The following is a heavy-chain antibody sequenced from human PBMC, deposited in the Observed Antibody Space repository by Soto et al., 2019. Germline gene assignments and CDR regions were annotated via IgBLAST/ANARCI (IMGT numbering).Heavy chain of an antibody. J-gene: IGHJ3*02. CDR3: ARGGYSYGPKQNDAFDI. CDR1: GGTFSSYA. Sequence: ASVKVSCKASGGTFSSYAISWVRQASGQGLEWMGGIIPIFGTANYAQKFQGRVTITADESTSTAYMELSRLRSDDTAVYYCARGGYSYGPKQNDAFDIWGQGTMVTVSS. V-gene: IGHV1-69*13. CDR2: IIPIFGTA. D-gene: IGHD5-18*01.